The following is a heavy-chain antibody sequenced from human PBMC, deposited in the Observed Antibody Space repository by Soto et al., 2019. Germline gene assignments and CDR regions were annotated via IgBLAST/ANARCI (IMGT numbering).Heavy chain of an antibody. J-gene: IGHJ2*01. CDR2: IYYSGNT. CDR3: ASTDYVAYYMDV. V-gene: IGHV4-31*02. CDR1: GGSISSGYY. D-gene: IGHD1-26*01. Sequence: PSETLSLTCSVSGGSISSGYYWTWIRQHPGKGLEWIGYIYYSGNTYYNPSLKSRVTISVDTSKNQFSLKLSSVTAADTAVYYCASTDYVAYYMDVWGRGILVTVSS.